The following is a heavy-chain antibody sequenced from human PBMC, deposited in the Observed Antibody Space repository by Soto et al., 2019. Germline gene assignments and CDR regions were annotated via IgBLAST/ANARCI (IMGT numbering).Heavy chain of an antibody. CDR3: ARRGVNYYYGLDV. V-gene: IGHV1-2*04. CDR2: LNPNSGGT. D-gene: IGHD2-21*01. CDR1: GYTFTGYY. Sequence: ASVKVSCKASGYTFTGYYMHWVRPAPGQGLEWMGWLNPNSGGTNYAQKFQGWVTMTRDTSTSTAYIELSRLRSDDTAVYYCARRGVNYYYGLDVWAQGTTVTVSS. J-gene: IGHJ6*01.